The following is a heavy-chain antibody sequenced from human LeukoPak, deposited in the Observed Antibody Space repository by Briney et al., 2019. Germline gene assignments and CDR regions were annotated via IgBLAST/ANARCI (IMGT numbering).Heavy chain of an antibody. CDR2: IYSDNT. J-gene: IGHJ4*02. D-gene: IGHD3-22*01. Sequence: PGGSLRLSCTVSGFTVSSNSMSWVRQAPGKGLEWVSFIYSDNTHYSDSVKGRFTISRDNSKNTLYLQMNSLRAEDTAVYYCARGLFGSGCLDYWGQGTLVTVSS. CDR3: ARGLFGSGCLDY. CDR1: GFTVSSNS. V-gene: IGHV3-66*03.